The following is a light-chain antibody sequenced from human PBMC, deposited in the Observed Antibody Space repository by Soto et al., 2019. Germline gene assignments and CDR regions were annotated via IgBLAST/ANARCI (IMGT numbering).Light chain of an antibody. J-gene: IGLJ3*02. CDR2: ENY. Sequence: NFMLTQPHSVSESPGKTVTISCTRSSGSIASSYVQWYQQRPGSAPTTIIYENYQRPSGVPDRFSGSIDSSSNSATLTVSGLKTEDEADYYCQSDASSTVVFGEGTKLTVL. V-gene: IGLV6-57*03. CDR3: QSDASSTVV. CDR1: SGSIASSY.